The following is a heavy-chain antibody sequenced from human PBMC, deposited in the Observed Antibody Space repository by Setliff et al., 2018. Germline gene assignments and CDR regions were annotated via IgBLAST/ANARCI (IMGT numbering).Heavy chain of an antibody. CDR3: ARAPNDPGVDWLFNNYFDY. Sequence: SETLSLTCTVSGGSISSGGYYWSWIRQHPGKGLEWIGTVYYTGRTYYNPSLKSRVTIAVDAPDNHFSLKLRSVTAADTAVYYCARAPNDPGVDWLFNNYFDYWGHGTLVTVS. CDR1: GGSISSGGYY. D-gene: IGHD3-9*01. CDR2: VYYTGRT. J-gene: IGHJ4*01. V-gene: IGHV4-39*02.